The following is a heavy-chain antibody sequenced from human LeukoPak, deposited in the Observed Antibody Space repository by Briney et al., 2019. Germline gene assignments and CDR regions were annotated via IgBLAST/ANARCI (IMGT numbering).Heavy chain of an antibody. CDR1: GFTFSSYW. CDR2: ITGDGSGA. CDR3: ATFAVTTAGDY. V-gene: IGHV3-74*01. D-gene: IGHD1-1*01. Sequence: GGSLRLSCAASGFTFSSYWMHWVRQAPGKGLVWVSRITGDGSGANYADSVKGRFTISRDNAKNTLYLQMNSLRAEDTAVYYCATFAVTTAGDYWGQGTLVTVSS. J-gene: IGHJ4*02.